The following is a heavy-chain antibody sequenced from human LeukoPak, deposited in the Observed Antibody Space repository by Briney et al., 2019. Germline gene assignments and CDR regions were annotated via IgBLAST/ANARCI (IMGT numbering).Heavy chain of an antibody. CDR2: INPNSGGT. CDR1: GYTFADYY. J-gene: IGHJ4*02. V-gene: IGHV1-2*02. Sequence: ASVKVSCKTSGYTFADYYIHWVRQAPGQGLEWMGWINPNSGGTNYAQKFQGRVTMTRDTSISTAYMELSRLRSDDTAVYYCARPKRIVGATDQFDYWGQGTLVTVSS. D-gene: IGHD1-26*01. CDR3: ARPKRIVGATDQFDY.